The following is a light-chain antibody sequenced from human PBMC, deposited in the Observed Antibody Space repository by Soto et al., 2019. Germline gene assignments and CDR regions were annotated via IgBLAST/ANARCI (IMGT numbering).Light chain of an antibody. J-gene: IGKJ3*01. CDR3: QQLNSWVFT. Sequence: DIQLTQSPSFLSASVGDRVTITCRASQGISSYLAWYQQKPGKAPKLLIYAASTLQSGVPSRFSGSGSGTEFTLTISSLQPEDFATYYCQQLNSWVFTFGPGNKVDIK. V-gene: IGKV1-9*01. CDR1: QGISSY. CDR2: AAS.